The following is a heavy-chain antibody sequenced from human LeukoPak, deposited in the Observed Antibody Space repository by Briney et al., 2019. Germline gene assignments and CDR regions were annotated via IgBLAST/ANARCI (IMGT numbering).Heavy chain of an antibody. V-gene: IGHV1-8*01. CDR3: ARVRADNVLRFLEWSYYFDY. CDR1: GYTFTSYD. CDR2: MNPNSGNT. Sequence: ASVKVSCKASGYTFTSYDINWVRQATGQGLEWMGWMNPNSGNTGYAQKFQGRVTMTRNTSISTAYMELSSLRSEDTAVYYCARVRADNVLRFLEWSYYFDYWSQGTLVTVSS. D-gene: IGHD3-3*01. J-gene: IGHJ4*02.